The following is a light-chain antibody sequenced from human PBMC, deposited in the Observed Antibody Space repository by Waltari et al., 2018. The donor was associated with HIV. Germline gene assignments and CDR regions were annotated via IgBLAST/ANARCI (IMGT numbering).Light chain of an antibody. Sequence: SFELTQPPSVSVSPGQTAKITCSGDALAKQDTYWYQQKPGQAPVVVIYKDTERPSGFPGLSSGSSSGTTSTLTISGVQAEDAADYYCPSADTSGTRVFGSGTKVTVL. CDR2: KDT. V-gene: IGLV3-25*03. J-gene: IGLJ1*01. CDR1: ALAKQD. CDR3: PSADTSGTRV.